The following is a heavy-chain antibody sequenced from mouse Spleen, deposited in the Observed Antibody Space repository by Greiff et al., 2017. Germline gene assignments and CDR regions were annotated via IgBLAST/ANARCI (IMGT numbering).Heavy chain of an antibody. V-gene: IGHV1-55*01. CDR3: ARTDGGYYYAMDY. J-gene: IGHJ4*01. CDR2: IYPGSGST. CDR1: GYTFTSYW. Sequence: VKLQQPGAELVKPGASVKMSCKASGYTFTSYWITWVKQRPGQGLEWIGDIYPGSGSTNYNEKFKSKATLTVDTSSSTAYMQLSSLTSEDSAVYYCARTDGGYYYAMDYWGQGTSVTVSS.